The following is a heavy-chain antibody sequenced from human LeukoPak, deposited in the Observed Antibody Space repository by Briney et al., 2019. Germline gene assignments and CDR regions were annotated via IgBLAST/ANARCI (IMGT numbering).Heavy chain of an antibody. CDR2: VYYSGSP. V-gene: IGHV4-4*02. CDR1: GGSITIGTW. Sequence: SGTLSLTCAVSGGSITIGTWWTWVRQPPGQGLEWIGEVYYSGSPNYNSSLKSRVTISLDKTNNQFLLNLTSVTAADTAVYYCARGPRKWGQGTMVTVSS. CDR3: ARGPRK. J-gene: IGHJ3*01.